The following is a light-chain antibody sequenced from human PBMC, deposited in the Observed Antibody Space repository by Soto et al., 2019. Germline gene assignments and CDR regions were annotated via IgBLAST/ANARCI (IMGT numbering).Light chain of an antibody. Sequence: DIQMTQSPSSLSASVEDRVIITCRASQSISNHLNWYQQEPGKAPKLLIFAASSLQSGVPSRFSGSRSGPDFTLTISSLQPEDFETYYCQQSYSSPPTFGQGTKVDIK. CDR2: AAS. J-gene: IGKJ1*01. V-gene: IGKV1-39*01. CDR1: QSISNH. CDR3: QQSYSSPPT.